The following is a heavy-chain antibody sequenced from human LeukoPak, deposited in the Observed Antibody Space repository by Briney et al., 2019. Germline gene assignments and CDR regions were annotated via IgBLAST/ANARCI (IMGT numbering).Heavy chain of an antibody. J-gene: IGHJ6*02. Sequence: GGSLTLSCAASGFTFRNYELNWVRPAAGKGLAWVSFISSGGGSIYYAGSVKGRFTISRDNVKNSLFLQMNSLRAEDTAVYYCARECANYYYGMDVWGQGTTVAVSS. CDR2: ISSGGGSI. V-gene: IGHV3-48*03. CDR1: GFTFRNYE. CDR3: ARECANYYYGMDV.